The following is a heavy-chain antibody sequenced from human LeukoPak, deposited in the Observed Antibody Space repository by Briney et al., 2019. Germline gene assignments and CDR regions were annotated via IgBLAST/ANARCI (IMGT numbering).Heavy chain of an antibody. J-gene: IGHJ4*02. CDR2: ISSSSSSI. CDR1: GFTFSSYS. Sequence: AGGPLRLSCAVSGFTFSSYSMKWVRQAPGKGREWVLYISSSSSSIYYADSVKGRFTISRDNAKNSLYLQMNSLRAEDTAVYYCARAHSGSYYLFDYWGQGTLVTVSS. D-gene: IGHD1-26*01. CDR3: ARAHSGSYYLFDY. V-gene: IGHV3-48*01.